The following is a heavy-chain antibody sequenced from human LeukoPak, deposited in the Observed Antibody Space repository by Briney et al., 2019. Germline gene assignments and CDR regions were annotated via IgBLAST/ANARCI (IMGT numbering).Heavy chain of an antibody. Sequence: SETLSLTCTVSGASISSYYWSWIRQPPGKGLEWIGYVYYSGTTNYNPFLQSRVTMSVDTSKNQFSLKLTSVTAADTAVYYCTRDRWLDYWGQGVLVTVSS. CDR2: VYYSGTT. D-gene: IGHD3-10*01. CDR3: TRDRWLDY. J-gene: IGHJ4*02. V-gene: IGHV4-59*01. CDR1: GASISSYY.